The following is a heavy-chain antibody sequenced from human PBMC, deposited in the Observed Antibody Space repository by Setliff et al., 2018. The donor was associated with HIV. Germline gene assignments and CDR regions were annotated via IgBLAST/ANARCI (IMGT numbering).Heavy chain of an antibody. Sequence: SETLSLTCTVSAGSISSSNYYWGWIRQPPGKGLEWIGYIYYSGSTKHNPSLKSRVTISLDTSKNQFSLKLTSVTAADTAVYYCARYSPRGYTLTGPYWGQGTLVTVSS. CDR1: AGSISSSNYY. D-gene: IGHD6-25*01. CDR3: ARYSPRGYTLTGPY. CDR2: IYYSGST. J-gene: IGHJ4*02. V-gene: IGHV4-61*05.